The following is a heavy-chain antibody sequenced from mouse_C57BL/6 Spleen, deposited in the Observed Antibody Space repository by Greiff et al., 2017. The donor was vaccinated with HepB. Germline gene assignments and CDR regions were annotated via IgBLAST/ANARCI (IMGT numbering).Heavy chain of an antibody. Sequence: EVHLVESGGGLVKPGGSLKLSCAASGFTFSDYGMHWVRQAPEKGLEWVAYISSGSSTIYYADTVKGRFTISRDNAKNTLFLQMTSLRSEDTAMYYCARPNDGSSYVWYFDVWGTGTTVTVSS. D-gene: IGHD1-1*01. CDR2: ISSGSSTI. CDR1: GFTFSDYG. V-gene: IGHV5-17*01. CDR3: ARPNDGSSYVWYFDV. J-gene: IGHJ1*03.